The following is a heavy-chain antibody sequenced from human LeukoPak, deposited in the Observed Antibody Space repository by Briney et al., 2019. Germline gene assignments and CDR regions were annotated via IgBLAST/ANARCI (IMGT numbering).Heavy chain of an antibody. Sequence: GASVKVSCKASGYTFTSYGISWVRQAPGQGLEWMGWISAYNGNTNYAQKLQGRVTMTTDTSTSTAYMELRSLRSDDTAVYYCAREGRCYDSSGNIDYWGQGTLVTVSS. D-gene: IGHD3-22*01. CDR2: ISAYNGNT. V-gene: IGHV1-18*01. CDR1: GYTFTSYG. J-gene: IGHJ4*02. CDR3: AREGRCYDSSGNIDY.